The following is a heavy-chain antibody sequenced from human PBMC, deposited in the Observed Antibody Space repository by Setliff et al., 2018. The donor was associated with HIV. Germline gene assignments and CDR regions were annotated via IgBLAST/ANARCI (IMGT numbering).Heavy chain of an antibody. Sequence: GGSLRLSCAASGFTFSSYAMHWVRQAPGKGLEWVAVISYDGSNKYYADSVKGRFTISRDNSKNTLYLQMNSLRAEDTAVYYCARIRGLCSGGSCYPYYYYAMDVWGQGTTVTVSS. D-gene: IGHD2-15*01. J-gene: IGHJ6*02. CDR3: ARIRGLCSGGSCYPYYYYAMDV. CDR1: GFTFSSYA. V-gene: IGHV3-30-3*01. CDR2: ISYDGSNK.